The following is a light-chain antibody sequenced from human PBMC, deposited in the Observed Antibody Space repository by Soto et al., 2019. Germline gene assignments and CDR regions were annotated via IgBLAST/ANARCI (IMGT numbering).Light chain of an antibody. CDR2: GAS. CDR1: QSVSSN. V-gene: IGKV3-15*01. Sequence: EIVMTQSPATLSVSPGEGATLSCRASQSVSSNLAWYQQKPGQAPRLLIYGASTRATDIPARFSGSGSETEFTLTISSLQSEDFAVYYCQQYNNWPRTCGQGTKVEIK. CDR3: QQYNNWPRT. J-gene: IGKJ1*01.